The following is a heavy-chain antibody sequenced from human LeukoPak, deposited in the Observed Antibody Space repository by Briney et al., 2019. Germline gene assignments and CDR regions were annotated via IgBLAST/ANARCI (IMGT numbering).Heavy chain of an antibody. V-gene: IGHV4-34*01. CDR3: ARGWLIAAADSFDY. CDR2: INHSGST. CDR1: GGPFSGYY. J-gene: IGHJ4*02. Sequence: SETLSLTCAVYGGPFSGYYWSWIRQPPGKGLEWIGEINHSGSTNYNPSLKSRVTISVDTSKNQFSLKLSSVTAADTAVYYCARGWLIAAADSFDYWGQGTLVTVSS. D-gene: IGHD6-13*01.